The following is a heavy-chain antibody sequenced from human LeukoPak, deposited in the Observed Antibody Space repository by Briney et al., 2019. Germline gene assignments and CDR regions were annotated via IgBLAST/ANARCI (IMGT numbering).Heavy chain of an antibody. Sequence: ASVTVSCKASGYTFTGYYMHWVRQAPGKGLEWMGWINPDSGGTNYAQTFQGRVTMTRDTSISTAYMVLSRLRSDDTAVYYCARERSSGYNDAFDIWGQGTMVTVSS. J-gene: IGHJ3*02. D-gene: IGHD3-22*01. CDR3: ARERSSGYNDAFDI. CDR2: INPDSGGT. V-gene: IGHV1-2*02. CDR1: GYTFTGYY.